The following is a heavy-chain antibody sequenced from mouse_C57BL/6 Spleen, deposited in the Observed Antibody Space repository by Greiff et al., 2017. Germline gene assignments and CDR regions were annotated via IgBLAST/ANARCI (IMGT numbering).Heavy chain of an antibody. J-gene: IGHJ4*01. Sequence: QVQLQQSGAGLARPAASVSLSCKASGYTFTSYGINWVRQRTGQGLEWIGEICPRSGTTYNNEQYTGKATLTADKSSRTAYIELRSLTSEDYAVYFCGRETAQASAMDYWGQGTSVTVSS. CDR2: ICPRSGTT. CDR3: GRETAQASAMDY. V-gene: IGHV1-81*01. CDR1: GYTFTSYG. D-gene: IGHD3-2*02.